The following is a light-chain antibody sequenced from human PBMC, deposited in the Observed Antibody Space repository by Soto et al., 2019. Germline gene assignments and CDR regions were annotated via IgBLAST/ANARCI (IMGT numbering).Light chain of an antibody. J-gene: IGKJ2*01. CDR3: QHYVTWPPTFT. Sequence: EIVMTQSPATLSVSPGERVTLSCRASQSVRSDLAWYQQKPGQAPRLLIYAASTRATGIPARFSGSGPGTEFTLAISSLQSEDFAVYYCQHYVTWPPTFTFGQGTKLEIK. CDR1: QSVRSD. CDR2: AAS. V-gene: IGKV3D-15*01.